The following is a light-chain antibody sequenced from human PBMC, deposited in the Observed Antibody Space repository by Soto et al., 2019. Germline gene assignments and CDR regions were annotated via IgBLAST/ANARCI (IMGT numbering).Light chain of an antibody. CDR2: DVS. CDR1: SSDVGAFNY. Sequence: QSALNQAASVSGAPGQSIAISLTGTSSDVGAFNYVSWYQQHPGKAPKFMIFDVSSRPSGVSDRFSGSKSGNTASLTISGLQTEDEADYYCASYTTSSTYVFGTGTKVTVL. CDR3: ASYTTSSTYV. V-gene: IGLV2-14*03. J-gene: IGLJ1*01.